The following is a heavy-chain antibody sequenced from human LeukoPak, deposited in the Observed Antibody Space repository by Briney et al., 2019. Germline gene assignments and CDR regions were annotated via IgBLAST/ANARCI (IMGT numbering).Heavy chain of an antibody. Sequence: SETLSLTCTVSGGSISSYYWSWIRQPPGKGLEWIGYIYYSGSTNYNPSLKSRVTISVDTSKNQFSLKLSSVTAADTAVYYCARALRYFDWLLRGSDDAFDIWGQGTMVTVSS. D-gene: IGHD3-9*01. V-gene: IGHV4-59*01. J-gene: IGHJ3*02. CDR3: ARALRYFDWLLRGSDDAFDI. CDR1: GGSISSYY. CDR2: IYYSGST.